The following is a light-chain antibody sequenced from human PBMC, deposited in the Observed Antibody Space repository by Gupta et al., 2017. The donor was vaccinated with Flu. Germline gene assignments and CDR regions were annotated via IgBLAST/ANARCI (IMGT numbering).Light chain of an antibody. J-gene: IGKJ1*01. CDR1: QSISSW. V-gene: IGKV1-5*03. Sequence: VGDRVTITCRASQSISSWLAWYQQKPGKAPKLLIYGASTLESGVPSKFSGGESGTEFTLTISSLQPDDFATYYCQQYNTYWTFGQGTKVEIK. CDR2: GAS. CDR3: QQYNTYWT.